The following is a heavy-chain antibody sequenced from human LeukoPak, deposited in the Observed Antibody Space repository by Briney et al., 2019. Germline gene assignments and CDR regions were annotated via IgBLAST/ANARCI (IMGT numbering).Heavy chain of an antibody. CDR3: ARHLGYSSSWYYFDY. CDR2: IYTSGST. J-gene: IGHJ4*02. CDR1: GGSISSYY. V-gene: IGHV4-4*09. Sequence: PSETLSLTCTVSGGSISSYYWSWIRQPPGKGLEWIGYIYTSGSTNYNPSLKSRVTISVDTSKNQFSLKLSSVTAADTAVYYCARHLGYSSSWYYFDYWGQGTLVTASS. D-gene: IGHD6-13*01.